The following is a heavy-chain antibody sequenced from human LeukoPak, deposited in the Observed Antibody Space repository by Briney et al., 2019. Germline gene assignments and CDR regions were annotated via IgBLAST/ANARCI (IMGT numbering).Heavy chain of an antibody. J-gene: IGHJ4*02. V-gene: IGHV3-30*18. Sequence: PGRSLRLSCAASGFTFSSYGMHWVRQAPGKGLEWVAVVAADGGAKFYADSVRGRFTIFRDTSRNTVFLQLSGLKTEDTAEYYCAKEGRWGSWYFDYWGQGALVTVSS. CDR1: GFTFSSYG. CDR3: AKEGRWGSWYFDY. CDR2: VAADGGAK. D-gene: IGHD3-16*01.